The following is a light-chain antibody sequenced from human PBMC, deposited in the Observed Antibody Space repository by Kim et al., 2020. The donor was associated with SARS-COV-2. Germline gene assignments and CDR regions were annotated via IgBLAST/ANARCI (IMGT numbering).Light chain of an antibody. Sequence: SSELTQDPAVSVALGQTVRITCQGDSLRSYYATWYQQRPRQAPVLVIYGRNNRPSGIPDRFSGSISGNTASLTISGAQAEDEADFYCQSRDSGGNVLFGGGTKLTVL. CDR1: SLRSYY. CDR3: QSRDSGGNVL. J-gene: IGLJ2*01. V-gene: IGLV3-19*01. CDR2: GRN.